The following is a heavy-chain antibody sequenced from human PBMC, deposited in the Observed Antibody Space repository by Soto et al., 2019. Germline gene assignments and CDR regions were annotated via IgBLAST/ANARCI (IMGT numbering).Heavy chain of an antibody. CDR3: ARVEAVLLWFGESTPNYGMDV. D-gene: IGHD3-10*01. V-gene: IGHV4-39*07. CDR2: INHSGST. CDR1: GGSISSGGYY. J-gene: IGHJ6*02. Sequence: SETLSLTCTVSGGSISSGGYYWSWIRQPPGKGLEWIGEINHSGSTNYNPSLKSRVTISVDTSKNQFSLKLSSVTAADTAVYYCARVEAVLLWFGESTPNYGMDVWGQGTTVTVSS.